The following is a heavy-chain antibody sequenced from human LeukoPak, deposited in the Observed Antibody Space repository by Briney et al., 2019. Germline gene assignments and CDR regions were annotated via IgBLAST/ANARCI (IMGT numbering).Heavy chain of an antibody. Sequence: SVKVSCKASGGTFSSYAISWVRQAPEQGLEWMGGIIPIFGTANYAQKFRGRVTITADKSTRTAYMELSSLRSEDTAVYYCARGVAYYYSMDVWGKGTTVTVSS. V-gene: IGHV1-69*06. CDR3: ARGVAYYYSMDV. CDR1: GGTFSSYA. D-gene: IGHD5-12*01. CDR2: IIPIFGTA. J-gene: IGHJ6*03.